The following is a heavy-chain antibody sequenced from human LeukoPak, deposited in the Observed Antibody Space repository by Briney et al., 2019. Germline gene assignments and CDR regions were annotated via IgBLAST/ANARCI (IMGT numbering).Heavy chain of an antibody. J-gene: IGHJ4*02. CDR3: AKPIAVAGDTYYFDY. D-gene: IGHD6-19*01. V-gene: IGHV3-23*01. CDR1: GFTFSSYA. Sequence: GGSLRLSCAASGFTFSSYAMSWVRQAPGKGLEWVSAIGGSGGSTYYADSVKGRFTISRDNSKNTLYLQMNSLRAEDTAVYYCAKPIAVAGDTYYFDYWGQGTLVTVSS. CDR2: IGGSGGST.